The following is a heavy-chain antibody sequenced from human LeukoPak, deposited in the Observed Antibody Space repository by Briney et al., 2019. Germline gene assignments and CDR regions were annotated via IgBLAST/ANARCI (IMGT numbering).Heavy chain of an antibody. V-gene: IGHV3-9*01. J-gene: IGHJ4*02. CDR2: ISWNSGSI. Sequence: GGSLRLSCAASGFTFDDYAMHWVRQGPGKGLEWVSGISWNSGSIGYADSVKGRFTISRDNAKNTLYLQMNSLRAEDTAVYYCAKVGGASSSWKGYYFDYWGQGALVTVSS. CDR3: AKVGGASSSWKGYYFDY. D-gene: IGHD6-13*01. CDR1: GFTFDDYA.